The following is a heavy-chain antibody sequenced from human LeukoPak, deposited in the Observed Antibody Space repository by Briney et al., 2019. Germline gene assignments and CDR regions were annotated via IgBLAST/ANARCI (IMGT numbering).Heavy chain of an antibody. CDR1: GGSISSYY. Sequence: SETLSLTCTVSGGSISSYYWSWIRQPPGKGLEWIGYIYYSGSTNYNPSLKSRVTISVDTSKNQFSLKLSSVTAANTAVYYCARVLAYDSSGYYPNYYYYYMDVWGNGTTVTVSS. CDR2: IYYSGST. J-gene: IGHJ6*03. CDR3: ARVLAYDSSGYYPNYYYYYMDV. D-gene: IGHD3-22*01. V-gene: IGHV4-59*01.